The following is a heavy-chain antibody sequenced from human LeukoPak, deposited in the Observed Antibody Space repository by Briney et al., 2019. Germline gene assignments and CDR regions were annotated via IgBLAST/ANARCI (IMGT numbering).Heavy chain of an antibody. D-gene: IGHD3-10*01. CDR3: ARVGTPTAPPPPPLIDY. J-gene: IGHJ4*02. CDR2: IYYSGST. Sequence: SETLSLTCTVSGGSISSYYWSWIRQPPGKGLEWIGYIYYSGSTNHNPSLKSRVTISVDTSKNQFSLKLSSVTAADTAVYYCARVGTPTAPPPPPLIDYWGQGTLVTVSS. CDR1: GGSISSYY. V-gene: IGHV4-59*01.